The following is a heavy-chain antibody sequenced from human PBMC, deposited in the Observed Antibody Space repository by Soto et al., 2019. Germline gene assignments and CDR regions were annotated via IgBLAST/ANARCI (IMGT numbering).Heavy chain of an antibody. CDR2: IDPSDSYT. CDR1: GYSFTSYW. Sequence: GESLKISCKGSGYSFTSYWISWVRQMPGKGLEWMGRIDPSDSYTNYSPSFQGHVTISADKSISTAYLQWSSLKASDTAMYYCARAGGPYDSSGYHDADFDYWGQGTLVTVSS. V-gene: IGHV5-10-1*01. D-gene: IGHD3-22*01. J-gene: IGHJ4*02. CDR3: ARAGGPYDSSGYHDADFDY.